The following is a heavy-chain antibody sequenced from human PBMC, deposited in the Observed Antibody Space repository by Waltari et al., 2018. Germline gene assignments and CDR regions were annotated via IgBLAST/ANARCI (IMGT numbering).Heavy chain of an antibody. J-gene: IGHJ6*02. V-gene: IGHV3-48*01. CDR2: ISSSSSTI. CDR1: GFTFSSYS. CDR3: AKDAVNTIFGFYGMDV. Sequence: EVQLVESGGGLVQPGGSLSLSCAASGFTFSSYSMNWVRQAPGKWLEWVSYISSSSSTIYYADSVKGRFTISRDNSKNTLYLQMNSLRAEDTAVYYCAKDAVNTIFGFYGMDVWGQGP. D-gene: IGHD3-3*01.